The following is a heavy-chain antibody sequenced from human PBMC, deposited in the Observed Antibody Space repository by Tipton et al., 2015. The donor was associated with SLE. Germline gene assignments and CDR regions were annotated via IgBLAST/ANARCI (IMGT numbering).Heavy chain of an antibody. Sequence: TLSLTCAVYGGSFSGYCWSWIRQPPGKGLEWIGEINHSGSTNYNPSLKSRVTISVDTSKNQFSLKLSSVTAADTAVYYCAGYDSSGYGDYWGQGTLVTVSS. CDR2: INHSGST. CDR3: AGYDSSGYGDY. D-gene: IGHD3-22*01. V-gene: IGHV4-34*01. CDR1: GGSFSGYC. J-gene: IGHJ4*02.